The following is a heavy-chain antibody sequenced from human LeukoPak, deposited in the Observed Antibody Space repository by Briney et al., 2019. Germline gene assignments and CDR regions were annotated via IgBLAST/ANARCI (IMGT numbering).Heavy chain of an antibody. D-gene: IGHD6-13*01. CDR3: ASATGSSSSWYDT. J-gene: IGHJ5*02. Sequence: GESLKISCKGSGYRFTSHWLAWVRKMPGKGLEWMGIIYPGDSDTRYSPSFQGQVTISADKSISTAYLQWSSLKASGTAMYYCASATGSSSSWYDTWGQGTLVTVSA. CDR2: IYPGDSDT. V-gene: IGHV5-51*01. CDR1: GYRFTSHW.